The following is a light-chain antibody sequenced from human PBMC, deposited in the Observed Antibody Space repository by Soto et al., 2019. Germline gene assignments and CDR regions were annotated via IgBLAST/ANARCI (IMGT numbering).Light chain of an antibody. V-gene: IGKV3-20*01. CDR3: QQYGSSPWT. J-gene: IGKJ1*01. Sequence: ETVLTQSPGTLSLSPGERATLSCRASQTIRSNYLAWYRQTPGQAPRLLIYGASNRAPGIADRFSGSGSGTDVTLIISRLEPEDVALYYCQQYGSSPWTFGQGTKVEIK. CDR2: GAS. CDR1: QTIRSNY.